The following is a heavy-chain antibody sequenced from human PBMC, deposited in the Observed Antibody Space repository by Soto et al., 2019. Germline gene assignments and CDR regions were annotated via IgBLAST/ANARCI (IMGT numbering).Heavy chain of an antibody. CDR3: ARSLSSSWYGLSYFDL. V-gene: IGHV3-7*01. Sequence: EVQLVESGGGLVQPGGSLRLSCAASGFTFSSYWMSWVRQAPGKGLEWVANIKQDGSEKYYVDSVKGRFTISRDNANNSLYMQMNSLRAEDTAVYYCARSLSSSWYGLSYFDLWGRVTLVTVSS. D-gene: IGHD6-13*01. J-gene: IGHJ2*01. CDR1: GFTFSSYW. CDR2: IKQDGSEK.